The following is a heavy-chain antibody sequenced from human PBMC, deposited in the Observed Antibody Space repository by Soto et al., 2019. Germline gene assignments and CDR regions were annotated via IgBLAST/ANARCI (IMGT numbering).Heavy chain of an antibody. J-gene: IGHJ6*02. CDR1: GGSISSGDYY. CDR3: ASARAAAGPPYYYYGMDV. CDR2: IYYSGST. D-gene: IGHD6-13*01. Sequence: SETLSLTCTVSGGSISSGDYYWSWIRQPPGKGLEWIGYIYYSGSTYYNPSLKSRVTISVDTSKNRFSLKLSSVTAADTAVYYCASARAAAGPPYYYYGMDVWGQGTTVTXSS. V-gene: IGHV4-30-4*01.